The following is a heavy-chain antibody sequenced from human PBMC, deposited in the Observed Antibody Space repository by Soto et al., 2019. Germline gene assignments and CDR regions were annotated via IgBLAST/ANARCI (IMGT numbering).Heavy chain of an antibody. J-gene: IGHJ4*02. CDR1: GFTFSTYP. CDR2: ISASGDYT. V-gene: IGHV3-23*01. CDR3: AKDVVGATQR. Sequence: GGSLRLSCSASGFTFSTYPMTWIRQLPGKGLEAVSFISASGDYTDYTGSLKGRFSTSRDNSKNTLYLQMNSLRAEDTAVYYCAKDVVGATQRWGQGTLVTVSS. D-gene: IGHD1-26*01.